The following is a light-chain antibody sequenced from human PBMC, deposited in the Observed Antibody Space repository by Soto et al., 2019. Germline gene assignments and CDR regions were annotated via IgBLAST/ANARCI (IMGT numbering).Light chain of an antibody. CDR1: QSVLYSSTNKNY. CDR2: WAS. V-gene: IGKV4-1*01. Sequence: DIVMTQSPDSLAVSLGERATINCKSSQSVLYSSTNKNYLAWYQQKAGQPPKLLIYWASTREAGVPDRISGSGSVTDFTLTISSLHAEDVAVYYCQQYDSSPRTFGQGTKLEIK. J-gene: IGKJ2*01. CDR3: QQYDSSPRT.